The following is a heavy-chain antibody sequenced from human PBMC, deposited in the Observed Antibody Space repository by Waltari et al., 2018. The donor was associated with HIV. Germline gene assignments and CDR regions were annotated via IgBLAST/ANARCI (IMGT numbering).Heavy chain of an antibody. CDR3: SRQHDSSGYYTRGLFYFDY. Sequence: EVQLVESGGTLVQPGRYLRLSCSTSGFTFGDFATIWVSQAPGKGLEWVGLIRTKTYGGTTEYAASVKGRFSISRDDSKSIAYLQMNSLKTEDTAVYFCSRQHDSSGYYTRGLFYFDYWGQGNLVTVSS. D-gene: IGHD3-22*01. CDR1: GFTFGDFA. CDR2: IRTKTYGGTT. J-gene: IGHJ4*02. V-gene: IGHV3-49*04.